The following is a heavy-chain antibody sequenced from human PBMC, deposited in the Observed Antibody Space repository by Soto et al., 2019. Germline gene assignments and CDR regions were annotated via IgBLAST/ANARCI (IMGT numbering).Heavy chain of an antibody. CDR3: ASDWGCAFDY. CDR1: GFSVSTYY. CDR2: TYGAGST. Sequence: EVQLVESGGGLVQPGGSLSLSCAASGFSVSTYYMNWVRQAPGKGLEWVSSTYGAGSTYYADSVKGRFTMSKANSKTKLSLQLNSLEAADTAVYYCASDWGCAFDYWGQGTLVTVSS. J-gene: IGHJ4*02. D-gene: IGHD7-27*01. V-gene: IGHV3-66*01.